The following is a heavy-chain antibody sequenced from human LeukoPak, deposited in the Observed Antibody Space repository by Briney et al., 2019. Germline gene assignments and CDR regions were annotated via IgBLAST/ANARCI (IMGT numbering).Heavy chain of an antibody. CDR3: ARLEEDYGEVDAFDI. Sequence: GGSLRLSCAASGFNVSNSYMSWVRQAPGKGPEWVSVVYKGGTPYYADSVKGRFTISRDNSKNALFLQMDSLRAEDTSVYYCARLEEDYGEVDAFDIWGQGTMVTVSS. J-gene: IGHJ3*02. CDR1: GFNVSNSY. D-gene: IGHD4-17*01. V-gene: IGHV3-66*04. CDR2: VYKGGTP.